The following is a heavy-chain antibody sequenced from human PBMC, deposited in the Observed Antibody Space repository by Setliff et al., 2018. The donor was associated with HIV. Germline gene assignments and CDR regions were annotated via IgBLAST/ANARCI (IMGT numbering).Heavy chain of an antibody. V-gene: IGHV4-31*03. J-gene: IGHJ6*03. D-gene: IGHD2-15*01. CDR1: GVTSGDYY. CDR3: ARGFCSGGFCHPNFYHYMDV. Sequence: KPSETLSLTCTFSGVTSGDYYWTWIRRHPVKGLEWIGYIYSSGTKYYNPSLKSRLAISLDTSKNQFSLNLKSVTAADAAVYYCARGFCSGGFCHPNFYHYMDVWGKGTTVTVSS. CDR2: IYSSGTK.